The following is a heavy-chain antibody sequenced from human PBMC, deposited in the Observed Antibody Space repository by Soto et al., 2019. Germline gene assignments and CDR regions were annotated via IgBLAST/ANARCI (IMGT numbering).Heavy chain of an antibody. CDR2: IIPIFGTA. J-gene: IGHJ5*02. D-gene: IGHD2-2*01. Sequence: SVKVSCKASGGTFSSYAISWVRQAPGQGLEWMGGIIPIFGTANYAQKFQGRVTITADESTSTAYMELSSLRSEDTAVYYCARATNKDIVVVPAAKNWFDPWGQGTLVTVSS. V-gene: IGHV1-69*13. CDR3: ARATNKDIVVVPAAKNWFDP. CDR1: GGTFSSYA.